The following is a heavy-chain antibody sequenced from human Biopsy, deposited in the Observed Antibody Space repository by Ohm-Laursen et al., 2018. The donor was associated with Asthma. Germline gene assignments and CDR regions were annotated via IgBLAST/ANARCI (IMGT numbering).Heavy chain of an antibody. Sequence: SLRLSCAASRFTYEMHWVRQAPGTGLEWVADISYDGSSMYYADSVKGRFTISRDNSKNTLSLQMNSLTAEDTAVYYCAREGVAGTHIEDWGQGTLVTVSS. V-gene: IGHV3-30-3*01. J-gene: IGHJ4*02. D-gene: IGHD6-19*01. CDR2: ISYDGSSM. CDR3: AREGVAGTHIED. CDR1: RFTYE.